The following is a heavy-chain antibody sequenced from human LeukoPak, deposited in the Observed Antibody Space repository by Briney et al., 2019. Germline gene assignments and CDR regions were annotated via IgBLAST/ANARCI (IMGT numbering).Heavy chain of an antibody. CDR2: TYYSGST. Sequence: SETLSLTCTVSGGSISSYYWSWIRQPPGKGLEWIGYTYYSGSTNYNPSLKSRVTISVDTSKNQFSLKLSSVTAADTAVYYCARESCSGGSCYSDYWGQGTLVTVSS. J-gene: IGHJ4*02. CDR3: ARESCSGGSCYSDY. D-gene: IGHD2-15*01. CDR1: GGSISSYY. V-gene: IGHV4-59*01.